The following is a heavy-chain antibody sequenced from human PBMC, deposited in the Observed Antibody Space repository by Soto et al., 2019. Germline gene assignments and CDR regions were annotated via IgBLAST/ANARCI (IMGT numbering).Heavy chain of an antibody. CDR1: GASISSHY. J-gene: IGHJ5*01. V-gene: IGHV4-59*11. CDR2: IYYSGSA. Sequence: SETLSLTCSVSGASISSHYWTWIRQPPGKGLEWVGYIYYSGSANYNPSLKSRVTISIDTSKSQFSLKLNSVTAADTAVYYCAKRGTSWSLDSWGQGNLVTSPQ. CDR3: AKRGTSWSLDS.